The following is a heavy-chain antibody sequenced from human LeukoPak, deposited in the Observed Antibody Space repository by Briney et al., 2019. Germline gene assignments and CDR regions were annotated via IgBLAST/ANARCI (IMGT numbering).Heavy chain of an antibody. CDR2: ISGSGGST. Sequence: GGSLRLSCAASGFTFSSYAMSWVRQAPGKGLEWVSAISGSGGSTYYADSVKGRFTISRDNAKNSLYLQMNSLRAEDTAVYYCARDGAIHPYYYYYMDVWGKGTTVTVSS. CDR1: GFTFSSYA. CDR3: ARDGAIHPYYYYYMDV. D-gene: IGHD5-18*01. V-gene: IGHV3-23*01. J-gene: IGHJ6*03.